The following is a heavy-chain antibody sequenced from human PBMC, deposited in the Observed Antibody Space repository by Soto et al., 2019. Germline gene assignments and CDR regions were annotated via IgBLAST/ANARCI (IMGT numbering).Heavy chain of an antibody. J-gene: IGHJ6*02. Sequence: SAKLSCYASAFTFTSSAVQWVRQARGQRIEWIGWIVVGSGNTNYAQKFQERVTITRDMSTSTAYMELSSLRSEDTAVYYCAAGFVVVPAAIPYYYYGMDVWGQGTTVTVSS. CDR3: AAGFVVVPAAIPYYYYGMDV. V-gene: IGHV1-58*01. D-gene: IGHD2-2*01. CDR1: AFTFTSSA. CDR2: IVVGSGNT.